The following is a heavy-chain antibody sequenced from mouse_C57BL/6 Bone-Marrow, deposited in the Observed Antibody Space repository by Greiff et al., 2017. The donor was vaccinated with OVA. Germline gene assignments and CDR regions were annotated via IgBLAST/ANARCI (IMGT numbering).Heavy chain of an antibody. CDR2: FRNKANGYTT. J-gene: IGHJ2*01. V-gene: IGHV7-3*01. CDR1: GFTFTDYY. D-gene: IGHD6-5*01. Sequence: EVHLVESGGGLVQPGGSLSLSCAASGFTFTDYYMSWVRQPPGKALEWLGFFRNKANGYTTEYSASVKGRFTISRANSQSILYVQMDAQGAEGRATYGCARICGDFDYWGRGTTLTVSS. CDR3: ARICGDFDY.